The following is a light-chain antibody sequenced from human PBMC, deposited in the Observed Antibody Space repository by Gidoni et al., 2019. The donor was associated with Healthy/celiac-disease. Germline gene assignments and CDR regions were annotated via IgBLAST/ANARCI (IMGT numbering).Light chain of an antibody. CDR2: DAS. CDR3: QQRSNWPWT. Sequence: ELVLPQPPATLSLSPGERATLSCRASQSVSSYLAWYQQKPGQAPRLLIYDASNRATGIPARFSGSGSGTDFTLTISSLEPEDFAVYYCQQRSNWPWTFGQGTKVEIK. J-gene: IGKJ1*01. CDR1: QSVSSY. V-gene: IGKV3-11*01.